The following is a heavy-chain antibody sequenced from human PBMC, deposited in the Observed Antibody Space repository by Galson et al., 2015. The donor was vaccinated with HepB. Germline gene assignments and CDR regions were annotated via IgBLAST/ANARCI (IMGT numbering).Heavy chain of an antibody. CDR2: IWKDGSNR. CDR1: GFDFGNYG. J-gene: IGHJ4*02. V-gene: IGHV3-33*01. CDR3: AREDATITVAALEY. Sequence: SLRLSCAASGFDFGNYGMHWVRQAPGKGLEWMALIWKDGSNRHYADSLKGRFRISRDNAKNTLFLEADSVRAADTAVYYCAREDATITVAALEYWGPGVLVTVSS. D-gene: IGHD6-13*01.